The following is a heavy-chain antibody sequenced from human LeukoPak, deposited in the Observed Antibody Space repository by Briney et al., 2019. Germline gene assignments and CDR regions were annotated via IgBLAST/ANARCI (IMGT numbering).Heavy chain of an antibody. CDR1: GFTSSSYAM. CDR2: IYHSGST. V-gene: IGHV4-4*02. Sequence: GSLRLSCAASGFTSSSYAMSWVRQPPGKGLEWIGEIYHSGSTNYNPSLKSRVTISVDKSKNQFSLKLSSVTAADTAVYYCASDRSYYYDSSGYYHGGWFDPWGQGTLVTVSS. J-gene: IGHJ5*02. D-gene: IGHD3-22*01. CDR3: ASDRSYYYDSSGYYHGGWFDP.